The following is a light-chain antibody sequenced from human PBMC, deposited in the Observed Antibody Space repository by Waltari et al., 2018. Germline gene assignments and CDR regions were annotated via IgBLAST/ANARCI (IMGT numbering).Light chain of an antibody. CDR1: SSDVGTYNF. CDR3: CSYAGGSNLV. J-gene: IGLJ3*02. V-gene: IGLV2-23*01. CDR2: GDT. Sequence: QSALTQPASVSGSPGQSISISCTGTSSDVGTYNFVSWSLQHPGKAPHLIIYGDTKRPSVVSNRCSGSKSGNTASLTISGLQAEDEADYHCCSYAGGSNLVFGGGTKLTVL.